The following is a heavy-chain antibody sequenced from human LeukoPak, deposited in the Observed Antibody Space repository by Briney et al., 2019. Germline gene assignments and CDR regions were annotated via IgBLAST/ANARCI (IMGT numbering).Heavy chain of an antibody. J-gene: IGHJ6*02. CDR2: ISYDGSNK. CDR1: GFTVSSNY. D-gene: IGHD6-19*01. Sequence: GGSLRLSCAASGFTVSSNYMSWVRQAPGKGLEWVAVISYDGSNKYYADSVKGRFTISRDNSKNTLYLQMNSLRAEDTAVYYCARGAQNQQWLAQYYYYGMDVWGQGTTVTVSS. V-gene: IGHV3-30-3*01. CDR3: ARGAQNQQWLAQYYYYGMDV.